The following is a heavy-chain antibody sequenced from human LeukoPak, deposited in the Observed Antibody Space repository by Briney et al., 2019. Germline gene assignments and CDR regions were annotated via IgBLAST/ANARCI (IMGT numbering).Heavy chain of an antibody. J-gene: IGHJ5*02. V-gene: IGHV4-59*08. CDR3: ARRLAVARWFDP. CDR2: IYYSGST. D-gene: IGHD6-19*01. CDR1: GGSISSYY. Sequence: PSETLSLTCTVSGGSISSYYWSWIRQPPGKGLEWIGYIYYSGSTNYNPSLKSRVTISVDTSKNQFSLKLSSVTAADTAVYYCARRLAVARWFDPWGQGTLVTVCS.